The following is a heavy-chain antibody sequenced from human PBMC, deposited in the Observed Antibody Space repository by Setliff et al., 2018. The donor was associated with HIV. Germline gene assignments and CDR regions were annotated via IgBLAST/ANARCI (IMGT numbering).Heavy chain of an antibody. J-gene: IGHJ4*02. Sequence: HPGGSLRLSCAASGFTVSSNYMSWVRQAPGKGLEWVSVIYSGGSTYYADSVKGRFTISRDNSKNTLYLQMNSLRAEDTAVYYCASRGSSSLFDYWGQGTLVTVSS. CDR2: IYSGGST. V-gene: IGHV3-53*01. D-gene: IGHD6-6*01. CDR1: GFTVSSNY. CDR3: ASRGSSSLFDY.